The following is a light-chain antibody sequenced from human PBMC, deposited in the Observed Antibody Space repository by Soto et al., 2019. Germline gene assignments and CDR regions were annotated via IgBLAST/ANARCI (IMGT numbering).Light chain of an antibody. CDR3: SSYATSSTLVI. CDR2: EVT. Sequence: QSALTQPASVSGSPGQSITLSCTGTSSDVGGYNYVSWYQHHAGKAPKLLISEVTDRPSGVSNRFSGSKSGNTASLTISGLQDEDEADYYCSSYATSSTLVIFGGGTQLTVL. J-gene: IGLJ2*01. CDR1: SSDVGGYNY. V-gene: IGLV2-14*01.